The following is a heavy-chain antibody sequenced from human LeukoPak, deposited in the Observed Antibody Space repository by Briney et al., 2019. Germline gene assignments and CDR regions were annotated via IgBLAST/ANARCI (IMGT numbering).Heavy chain of an antibody. CDR1: GFTFSSYA. CDR2: ISYDGSNK. V-gene: IGHV3-30-3*01. D-gene: IGHD6-19*01. CDR3: ARDGSVAGTMPRTIDY. J-gene: IGHJ4*02. Sequence: GGSLRFSCSASGFTFSSYAMHWVRQAPGKGLEWVAVISYDGSNKYYADSVKGRFTISRDNSKNTLYLQMNSLRAEDTAVYYCARDGSVAGTMPRTIDYWGQGTLVTVSS.